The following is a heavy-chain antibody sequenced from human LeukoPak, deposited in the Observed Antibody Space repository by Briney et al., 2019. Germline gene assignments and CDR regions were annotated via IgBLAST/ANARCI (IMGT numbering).Heavy chain of an antibody. Sequence: SETLSLTCAVYGGSFSGYYWSWIRQPPGKGLEWIGEINRSGSTNYNPSLKSRVTISVDTSKNQFSLKLSSVTAADTAVYYCARGTPYYYDSSGYYYGDYWGQGTLVTVSS. CDR1: GGSFSGYY. J-gene: IGHJ4*02. CDR2: INRSGST. D-gene: IGHD3-22*01. CDR3: ARGTPYYYDSSGYYYGDY. V-gene: IGHV4-34*01.